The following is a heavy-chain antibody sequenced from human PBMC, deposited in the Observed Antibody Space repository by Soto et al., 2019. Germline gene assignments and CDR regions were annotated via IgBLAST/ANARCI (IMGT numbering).Heavy chain of an antibody. CDR1: GFTFSSYA. CDR3: ARGNVRLSSGSYYLTEKHAVAYYYYGMDV. V-gene: IGHV3-30-3*01. J-gene: IGHJ6*02. CDR2: ISYDGSNK. Sequence: PGGSLRLSCAASGFTFSSYAMHWVRQAPGKGLEWVAVISYDGSNKYYADSVKGRFTISRDNSKNTLYLQMNSLRAEDTAVYYCARGNVRLSSGSYYLTEKHAVAYYYYGMDVWGQGTTVTVSS. D-gene: IGHD1-26*01.